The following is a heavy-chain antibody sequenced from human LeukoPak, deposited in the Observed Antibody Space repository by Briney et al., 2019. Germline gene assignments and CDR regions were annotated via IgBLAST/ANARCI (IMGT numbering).Heavy chain of an antibody. V-gene: IGHV4-61*02. D-gene: IGHD2-2*01. CDR2: IYTSGST. CDR3: ARVSLPAARGYYYYYMDV. CDR1: GGSISSGSYY. Sequence: ASQTLSLTCTVSGGSISSGSYYWSWIRQPAGKGLEWIGRIYTSGSTNYNPSLKSRVTISVDTSKNQFSLKLSSVTAADTAVYYCARVSLPAARGYYYYYMDVWGKGTTVTVSS. J-gene: IGHJ6*03.